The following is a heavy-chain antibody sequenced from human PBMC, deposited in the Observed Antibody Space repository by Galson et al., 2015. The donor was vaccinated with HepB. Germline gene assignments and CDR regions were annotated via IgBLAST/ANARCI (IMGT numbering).Heavy chain of an antibody. J-gene: IGHJ4*02. V-gene: IGHV1-18*01. CDR2: ISAYNGNT. CDR1: GYTFTSYG. Sequence: SVKVSCKASGYTFTSYGISWVRQAPGQGLEWMGWISAYNGNTNYAQKLQGRVTMTTDTSTSTAYMELRSLRSDDTAVYYCACQGFWSGYYNDSNYFDYWGQGTLVTVSS. D-gene: IGHD3-3*01. CDR3: ACQGFWSGYYNDSNYFDY.